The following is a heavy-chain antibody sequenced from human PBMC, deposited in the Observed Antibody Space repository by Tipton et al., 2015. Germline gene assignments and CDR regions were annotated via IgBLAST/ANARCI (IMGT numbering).Heavy chain of an antibody. CDR1: GFTFSSYG. CDR3: ATGFGGSSLGAFDI. D-gene: IGHD1-26*01. Sequence: SGFTFSSYGMHWVRQAPGKGLEWVSAISGSGGSTYYADSVKGRFTISRDNSKNTLYLQMNSLRAEDTAVYYCATGFGGSSLGAFDIWGQGTMVTVSS. CDR2: ISGSGGST. J-gene: IGHJ3*02. V-gene: IGHV3-23*01.